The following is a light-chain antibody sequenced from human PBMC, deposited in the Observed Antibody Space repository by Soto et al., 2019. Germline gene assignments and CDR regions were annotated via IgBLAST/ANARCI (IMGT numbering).Light chain of an antibody. CDR1: QSVSSSY. CDR2: GAS. V-gene: IGKV3-20*01. J-gene: IGKJ2*01. CDR3: QQYGSSPYT. Sequence: EIVLTQSPGTLSLSSGERATLSCRASQSVSSSYLAWYQQKPGQAPRLLIYGASSRATGIPDRFSGSGFGTDFTLTISRLEPEDFAVYYCQQYGSSPYTFGQGTKLEIK.